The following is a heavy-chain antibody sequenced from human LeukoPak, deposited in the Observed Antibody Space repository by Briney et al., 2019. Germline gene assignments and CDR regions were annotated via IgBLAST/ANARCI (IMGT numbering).Heavy chain of an antibody. Sequence: GGSLRLSCAASGFTFSSYGMNWVRQAPGKGLEWVSAVSSDGINTYYTDSLKGRFTISRDNSKNTVFLQMHSLTAEDTAVYYCAKPFGFLEWLYGGYFDSWGQGTLVTVSS. J-gene: IGHJ4*02. V-gene: IGHV3-23*01. CDR2: VSSDGINT. D-gene: IGHD3-3*01. CDR3: AKPFGFLEWLYGGYFDS. CDR1: GFTFSSYG.